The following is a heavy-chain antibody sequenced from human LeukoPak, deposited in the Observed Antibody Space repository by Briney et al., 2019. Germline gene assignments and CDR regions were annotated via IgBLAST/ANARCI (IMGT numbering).Heavy chain of an antibody. Sequence: LSLTXTVSGGSISSGSYYWSWVRQAPGKGLEWVTAITDNGGTTYYADSVKGRFTISRDNSKNTLYLQMNSLRDEDTAVYYCAKRSTGDWGQGTLVTVSS. CDR2: ITDNGGTT. CDR3: AKRSTGD. CDR1: GGSISSGSYY. V-gene: IGHV3-23*01. J-gene: IGHJ4*02. D-gene: IGHD7-27*01.